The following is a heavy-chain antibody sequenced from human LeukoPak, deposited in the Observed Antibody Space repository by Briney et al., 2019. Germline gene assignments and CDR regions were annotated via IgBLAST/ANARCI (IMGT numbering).Heavy chain of an antibody. V-gene: IGHV3-15*01. J-gene: IGHJ4*02. CDR1: GFTFNNAW. CDR2: IKSKTDGGTT. CDR3: TTDGGMYNWNDVVY. D-gene: IGHD1-1*01. Sequence: GGSLRLSCAASGFTFNNAWMSWVRQPPGKGLEWVGRIKSKTDGGTTDYAAPVKGRFTISSDDSKNTLFLKMNSLKTEDTAVYYCTTDGGMYNWNDVVYWGQGTLVTVSS.